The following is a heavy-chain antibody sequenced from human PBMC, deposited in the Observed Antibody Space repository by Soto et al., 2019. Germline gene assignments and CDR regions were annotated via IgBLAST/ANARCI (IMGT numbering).Heavy chain of an antibody. CDR1: GGSFSGYQ. CDR2: INDSGNI. CDR3: ARGLILWFGELSRRGGYYYCMDV. D-gene: IGHD3-10*01. Sequence: QVQLQQWGAGLLKPSETLSLTCAVYGGSFSGYQWSWIRQTPGKGLEWIGEINDSGNINYNPSLKSRVTIFLDATKTQISLKLSSVTAAATAVYYSARGLILWFGELSRRGGYYYCMDVWGKGTTVIVSS. J-gene: IGHJ6*03. V-gene: IGHV4-34*01.